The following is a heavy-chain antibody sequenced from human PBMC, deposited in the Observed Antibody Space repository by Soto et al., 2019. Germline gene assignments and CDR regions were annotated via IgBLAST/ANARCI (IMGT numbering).Heavy chain of an antibody. CDR3: ARGGVDYYDSSGYYFSPYYFDY. D-gene: IGHD3-22*01. CDR2: IYHSGST. Sequence: ASETLSLSCTVSGGSISSYYWSWIRQPPGKGLEWIGYIYHSGSTYYNPSLKSRVTISVDRSKNQFSLKLSSVTAADTAVYYCARGGVDYYDSSGYYFSPYYFDYWGQGTLVTVSS. V-gene: IGHV4-59*12. CDR1: GGSISSYY. J-gene: IGHJ4*02.